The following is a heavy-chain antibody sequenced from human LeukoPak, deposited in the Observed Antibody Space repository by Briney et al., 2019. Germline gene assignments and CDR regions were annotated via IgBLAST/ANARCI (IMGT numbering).Heavy chain of an antibody. D-gene: IGHD6-25*01. V-gene: IGHV4-39*01. CDR1: GVSITSGSYY. CDR3: AKSRWIAAGPFDY. Sequence: IPSETLSLTCAVSGVSITSGSYYWGWIRQPPGKGLEWIGSVHHSGNNHYNPSLKSRVTVSVDTPKNQFSLKVKSVSAADTAIFYCAKSRWIAAGPFDYWGQGSLVTVSS. CDR2: VHHSGNN. J-gene: IGHJ4*02.